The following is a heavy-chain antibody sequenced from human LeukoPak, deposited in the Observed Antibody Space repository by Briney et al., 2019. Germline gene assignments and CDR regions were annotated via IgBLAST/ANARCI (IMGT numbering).Heavy chain of an antibody. CDR3: ARGTTGTTVAYGYSLDS. D-gene: IGHD1-7*01. CDR1: GFIFSDYY. V-gene: IGHV3-11*01. CDR2: ISSSGGNI. Sequence: GGSLRLSCAASGFIFSDYYMSWIRQAPGKGLEWVLYISSSGGNIYYADSVKGRFTISRDNAKNSLSLEMNSLRVEDTGVYYCARGTTGTTVAYGYSLDSWGQGTLVTVSS. J-gene: IGHJ4*02.